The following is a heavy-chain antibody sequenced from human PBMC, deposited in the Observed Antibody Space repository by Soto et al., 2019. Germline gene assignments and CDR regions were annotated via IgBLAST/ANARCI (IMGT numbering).Heavy chain of an antibody. V-gene: IGHV4-34*01. J-gene: IGHJ6*02. CDR3: ARGALVWFGAHDYYGMDV. CDR1: GGSFSGYY. CDR2: IYHSGGT. Sequence: QVQLPQWGAGLLKPSETLSLTCGVFGGSFSGYYWTWIRQPPGKGLEWIGEIYHSGGTNYHPSLKSRVTISVDTSNNHFSLKLSSVTAADTAVYYCARGALVWFGAHDYYGMDVWGQGTTVTVSS. D-gene: IGHD3-10*01.